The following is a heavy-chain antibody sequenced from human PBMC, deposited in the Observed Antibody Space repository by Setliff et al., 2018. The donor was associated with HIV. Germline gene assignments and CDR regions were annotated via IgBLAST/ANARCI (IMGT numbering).Heavy chain of an antibody. CDR2: INRSGST. CDR1: GGSFSGYY. D-gene: IGHD6-6*01. V-gene: IGHV4-34*01. J-gene: IGHJ6*02. CDR3: ARSSIAARAPQRLRYYYGMDV. Sequence: PSETLSLTCAVYGGSFSGYYWSWIRQPPGKGLEWIGEINRSGSTNYNPSLKSRVTISVDTSKNQFSLKLSSVTAADTAVYYCARSSIAARAPQRLRYYYGMDVWGQGTTVTVSS.